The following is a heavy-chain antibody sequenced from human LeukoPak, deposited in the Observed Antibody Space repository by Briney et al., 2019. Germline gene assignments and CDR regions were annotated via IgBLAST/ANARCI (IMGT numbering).Heavy chain of an antibody. CDR3: AKDRHRRGSAYCSSTSCYFLDY. CDR2: IRYDGSNE. V-gene: IGHV3-30*02. Sequence: GGSLRLSCAASGFTFSSYGMHWVRQAPGKGLEWVAFIRYDGSNENYADSVKGRFTISRDNTKNTLFLQINSLRAEDTAVYYCAKDRHRRGSAYCSSTSCYFLDYWGQGTLVTVSS. J-gene: IGHJ4*02. CDR1: GFTFSSYG. D-gene: IGHD2-2*01.